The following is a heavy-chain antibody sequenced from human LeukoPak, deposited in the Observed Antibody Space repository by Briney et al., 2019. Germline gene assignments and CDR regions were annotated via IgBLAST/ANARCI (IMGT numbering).Heavy chain of an antibody. D-gene: IGHD6-13*01. CDR1: GGSISSSSYY. J-gene: IGHJ5*02. CDR2: IYYSGST. Sequence: SETLSLTCTVSGGSISSSSYYWGWIRQPPGKGLEWIGSIYYSGSTYYNPSLKSRVTISVDTSKNQFSLKLSSVTAADTAVYYRARGVEAAGTNWFDPWGQGTLVTVSS. V-gene: IGHV4-39*01. CDR3: ARGVEAAGTNWFDP.